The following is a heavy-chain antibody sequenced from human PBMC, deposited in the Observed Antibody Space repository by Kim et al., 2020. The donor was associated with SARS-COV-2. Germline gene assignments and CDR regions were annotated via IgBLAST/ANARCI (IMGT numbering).Heavy chain of an antibody. CDR3: ARCRYSYGPNWFDP. CDR2: INTNTGNP. D-gene: IGHD5-18*01. J-gene: IGHJ5*02. V-gene: IGHV7-4-1*02. CDR1: GYTFTSYA. Sequence: ASVKVSCKASGYTFTSYAMNWVRQAPGQGLEWMGWINTNTGNPTYAQGFTGRFVFSLDTSVSTAYLKISSLKAEDTAVYYCARCRYSYGPNWFDPWGQGTLVTVSS.